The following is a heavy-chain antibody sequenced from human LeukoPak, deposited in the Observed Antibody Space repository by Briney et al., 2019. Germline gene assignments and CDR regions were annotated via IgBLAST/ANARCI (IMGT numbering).Heavy chain of an antibody. D-gene: IGHD2-15*01. CDR1: GYSISSGYY. J-gene: IGHJ4*02. V-gene: IGHV4-61*01. CDR3: ARVARGVYCSGGSCYATVREFDY. CDR2: IYYSGST. Sequence: SETLSLTCTVSGYSISSGYYWSWIRQPPGKGLEWIGYIYYSGSTNYNPSLKSRVTISVHTSKNQFSLKLSSVTAADTAVYYGARVARGVYCSGGSCYATVREFDYWGQGTLVTVSS.